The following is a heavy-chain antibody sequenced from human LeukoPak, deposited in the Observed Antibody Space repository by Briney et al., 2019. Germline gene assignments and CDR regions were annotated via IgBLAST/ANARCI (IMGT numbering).Heavy chain of an antibody. CDR1: GFTVSRNY. CDR3: ARGINMIIVAPGY. Sequence: GGSLRLSCAASGFTVSRNYMTWVRQAPGKGLEWVSVVYSNNSTYYADSVKGRCTISRDSSNNKLYLQMKMLRVEDKAIYFCARGINMIIVAPGYWGQGTLVTVSS. CDR2: VYSNNST. V-gene: IGHV3-53*01. D-gene: IGHD3-22*01. J-gene: IGHJ4*02.